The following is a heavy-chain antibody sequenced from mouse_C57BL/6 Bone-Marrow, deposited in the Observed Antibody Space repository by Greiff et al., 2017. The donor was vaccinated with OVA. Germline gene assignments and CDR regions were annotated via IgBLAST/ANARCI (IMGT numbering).Heavy chain of an antibody. Sequence: VQLQESGAELMKPGASVKLSCKATGYTFTGYWIEWVKQRPGRGLEWIGRIDPNSGGTKYNEKFKSKATLTVDKPSSTAYMQLSSLTSEDSAVYYCARSGDLLRSFAYWGQGTLVTVSA. CDR3: ARSGDLLRSFAY. CDR2: IDPNSGGT. J-gene: IGHJ3*01. CDR1: GYTFTGYW. V-gene: IGHV1-72*01. D-gene: IGHD1-1*01.